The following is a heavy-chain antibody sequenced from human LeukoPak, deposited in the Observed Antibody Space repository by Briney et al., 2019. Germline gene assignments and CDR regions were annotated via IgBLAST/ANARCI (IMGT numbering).Heavy chain of an antibody. J-gene: IGHJ4*02. CDR3: AKLYRSGWYSGY. V-gene: IGHV3-53*01. Sequence: GGSLRLSCAASGFSVSSSYMSWVRQAPGKGLEWVSVIYTGGSTFYTDSVKGRFTISRDNSKNTLYLQMNSLRAEDTAVYYCAKLYRSGWYSGYWGQGTLVTVSS. CDR1: GFSVSSSY. D-gene: IGHD6-19*01. CDR2: IYTGGST.